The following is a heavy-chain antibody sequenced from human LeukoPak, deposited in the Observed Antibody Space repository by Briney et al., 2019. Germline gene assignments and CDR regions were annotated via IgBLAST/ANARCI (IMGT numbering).Heavy chain of an antibody. CDR1: GFTFSSYE. D-gene: IGHD5-18*01. Sequence: QPGGSLRLSCAASGFTFSSYEMTWVRQAPGKGLEWVSYISSSGSTIYYADSVKGRFTISRDNAKNSLYLQMNSLRAEDTAVYYCARDLDSYGSDYWGQGTLVTVSS. CDR3: ARDLDSYGSDY. V-gene: IGHV3-48*03. J-gene: IGHJ4*02. CDR2: ISSSGSTI.